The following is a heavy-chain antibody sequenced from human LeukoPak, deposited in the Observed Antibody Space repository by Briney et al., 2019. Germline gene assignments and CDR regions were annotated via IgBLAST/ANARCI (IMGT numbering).Heavy chain of an antibody. CDR3: ARVYCPNGVCYNSRGWFDP. CDR1: GGSISSSSYY. V-gene: IGHV4-39*01. J-gene: IGHJ5*02. CDR2: IYYSGST. D-gene: IGHD2-8*01. Sequence: SETLSLTCTVSGGSISSSSYYWGWIRQPPGKGLEWIGNIYYSGSTYYNPSLKSRVTISVDTSKNQFSLKLSSVTAADTAVYYCARVYCPNGVCYNSRGWFDPWGQGTLVTVSS.